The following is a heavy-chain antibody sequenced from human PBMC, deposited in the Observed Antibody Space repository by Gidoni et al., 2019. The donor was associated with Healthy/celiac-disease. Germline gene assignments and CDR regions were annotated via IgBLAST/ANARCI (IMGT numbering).Heavy chain of an antibody. CDR3: AKDPSSGWYLVTFDY. D-gene: IGHD6-19*01. CDR2: ST. V-gene: IGHV3-23*01. J-gene: IGHJ4*02. Sequence: STYYADSVKGRFTISRDNSKNTLYLQMNSLRAEDTAVYYCAKDPSSGWYLVTFDYWGQGTLVTVSS.